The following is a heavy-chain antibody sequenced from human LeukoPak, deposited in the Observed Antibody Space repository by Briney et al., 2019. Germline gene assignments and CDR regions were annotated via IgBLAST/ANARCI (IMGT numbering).Heavy chain of an antibody. J-gene: IGHJ6*03. V-gene: IGHV3-30*04. Sequence: GRSLRLSCAASGFTFTNYAMHWVRQAPGKGLEWVALVSNDGSNKYYTDSVKGRFTISRDNSKNTLYLQMNSLRAEDTAVYYCASGYYDSSGYYDYYYYMDVWGKGTTVTISS. CDR2: VSNDGSNK. CDR1: GFTFTNYA. D-gene: IGHD3-22*01. CDR3: ASGYYDSSGYYDYYYYMDV.